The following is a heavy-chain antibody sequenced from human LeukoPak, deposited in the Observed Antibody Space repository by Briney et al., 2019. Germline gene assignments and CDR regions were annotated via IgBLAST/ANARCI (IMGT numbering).Heavy chain of an antibody. CDR3: ARNPSEYDILTGSYYYYYMDV. CDR1: GYSISSGYY. D-gene: IGHD3-9*01. V-gene: IGHV4-38-2*02. J-gene: IGHJ6*03. Sequence: PSETLSLTCTVSGYSISSGYYWGWIRQPPGKGLEWIGSIYHSGSTYYNPSLKSRVTISVDTSKNQFSLKLSSVTAADTAVYYCARNPSEYDILTGSYYYYYMDVWGKGTTVTVSS. CDR2: IYHSGST.